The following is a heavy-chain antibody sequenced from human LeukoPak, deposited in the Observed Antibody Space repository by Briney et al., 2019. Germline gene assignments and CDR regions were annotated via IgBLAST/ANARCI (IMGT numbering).Heavy chain of an antibody. J-gene: IGHJ6*03. D-gene: IGHD1-7*01. CDR2: ISAYNGNT. CDR1: GYTFTSYG. Sequence: ASVKVSCKASGYTFTSYGISWVRQAPGQGLEWMGWISAYNGNTNYAQKLQGRVTMTTDTSTSTAYMELRSLRSDDTAVYYCARVHNQFLELRMMSLYYYYMDVWGKGTTVTVSS. V-gene: IGHV1-18*01. CDR3: ARVHNQFLELRMMSLYYYYMDV.